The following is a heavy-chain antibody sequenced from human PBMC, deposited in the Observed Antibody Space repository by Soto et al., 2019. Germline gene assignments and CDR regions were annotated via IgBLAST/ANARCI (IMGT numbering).Heavy chain of an antibody. Sequence: PSETLSLTCTVSSGSISSYYWSWIRQSPGKGLEWIGYIYYTGTTSYNPSLKSRVTISMDPSKLQFSLKLSSVTAADTAVYYCARDRILFLGKSGGQYYFDSWGRGTLVTVSS. CDR2: IYYTGTT. D-gene: IGHD7-27*01. J-gene: IGHJ4*02. CDR3: ARDRILFLGKSGGQYYFDS. CDR1: SGSISSYY. V-gene: IGHV4-59*01.